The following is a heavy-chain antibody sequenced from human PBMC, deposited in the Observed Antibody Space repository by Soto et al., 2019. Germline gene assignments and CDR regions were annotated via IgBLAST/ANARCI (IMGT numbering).Heavy chain of an antibody. CDR3: ARGGPYYQYYYGMDV. CDR1: GFTFSSYW. CDR2: IKSDGSST. V-gene: IGHV3-74*01. Sequence: GGSLRLSCAASGFTFSSYWMHWVRQTPGEGLVWVSRIKSDGSSTSYADSVKGRFTISRDNAKNTLYLEMNSLRAEDTAVYHCARGGPYYQYYYGMDVWGRGTTVTVSS. J-gene: IGHJ6*02. D-gene: IGHD6-25*01.